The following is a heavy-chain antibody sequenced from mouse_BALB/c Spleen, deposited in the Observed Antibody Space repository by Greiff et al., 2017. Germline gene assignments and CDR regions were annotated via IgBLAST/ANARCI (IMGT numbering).Heavy chain of an antibody. CDR2: ISDCGSYT. CDR3: AIADGKVAMDY. CDR1: GFTFSDYY. V-gene: IGHV5-4*02. J-gene: IGHJ4*01. Sequence: EVKLVESGGGLVKPGGSLKLSCAASGFTFSDYYMYWVRQTPEKRLEWVATISDCGSYTYYPDSVKGRFTISSNNAKNNLYLQMSNLKSEDTAMYSCAIADGKVAMDYWGQGTSVTVSS. D-gene: IGHD2-1*01.